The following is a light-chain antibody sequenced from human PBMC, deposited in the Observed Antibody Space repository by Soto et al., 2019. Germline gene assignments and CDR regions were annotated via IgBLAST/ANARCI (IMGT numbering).Light chain of an antibody. CDR3: QQYRSRPYT. V-gene: IGKV1-5*03. CDR2: RAS. Sequence: EIQMTQSPSSLSEYVGERVTITCRASQSISHWMAWYQKKPGKAPNHLIYRASNLQTGVPSRFSGSGSGTEFTLTINSLQPDDFATYYCQQYRSRPYTFGQGTKLEI. J-gene: IGKJ2*01. CDR1: QSISHW.